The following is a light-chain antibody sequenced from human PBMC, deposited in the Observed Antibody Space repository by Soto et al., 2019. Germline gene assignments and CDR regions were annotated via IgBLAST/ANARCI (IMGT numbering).Light chain of an antibody. CDR3: YQSETSPGT. Sequence: EIVLTQSPGTLSLSQGERATLSCRASQSLSNNYLAWYQQKPGQAPRPLLSDVSRRATGDPDRMSGSGSGGDFTLIISSLEPEDCAVYYCYQSETSPGTFGQGTKVEIK. J-gene: IGKJ1*01. V-gene: IGKV3-20*01. CDR2: DVS. CDR1: QSLSNNY.